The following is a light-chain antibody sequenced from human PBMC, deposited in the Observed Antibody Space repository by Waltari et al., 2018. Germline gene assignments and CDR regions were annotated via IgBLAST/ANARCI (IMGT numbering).Light chain of an antibody. V-gene: IGKV3-20*01. J-gene: IGKJ3*01. CDR2: ATS. CDR1: QSVSSGY. Sequence: EIVLTQSPGTLSLSPGERATLSCRASQSVSSGYLAWYQQKPGQAPRLLIYATSTRATGIPDRFSGSGSGTDFTLTISRLEPEDFAVYYCQQYGSSPRITFGPGTKVQTK. CDR3: QQYGSSPRIT.